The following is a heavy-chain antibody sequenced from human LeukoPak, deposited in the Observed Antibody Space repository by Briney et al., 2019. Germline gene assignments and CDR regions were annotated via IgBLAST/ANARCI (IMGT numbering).Heavy chain of an antibody. Sequence: GGSLRLSCAASGFTFETYWMHWVRQAPGKGLEWVSCINGYGSITNYADSVKGRSTISRDNAKNSLYLQMNSLRAEDTAVYYCARDASTSSGYYYGMDVWGQGTTVTVSS. CDR1: GFTFETYW. D-gene: IGHD2-2*01. CDR3: ARDASTSSGYYYGMDV. CDR2: INGYGSIT. J-gene: IGHJ6*02. V-gene: IGHV3-74*01.